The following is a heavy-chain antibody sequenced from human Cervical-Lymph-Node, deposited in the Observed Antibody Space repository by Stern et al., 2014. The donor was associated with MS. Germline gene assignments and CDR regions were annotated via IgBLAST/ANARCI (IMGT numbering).Heavy chain of an antibody. CDR3: ARATVATAGAPNFFYGLDV. CDR1: DFSVSDNY. J-gene: IGHJ6*02. D-gene: IGHD4-17*01. V-gene: IGHV3-53*04. CDR2: VYTAGTT. Sequence: EVKLVESGGTLVQPGGSLRLSCTASDFSVSDNYMSWVRQAPGKGLEWGSIVYTAGTTYYADSLKGRFTISRHNSKNTVYLQMNSLRPEDTAVYYCARATVATAGAPNFFYGLDVWGQGTTVTVSS.